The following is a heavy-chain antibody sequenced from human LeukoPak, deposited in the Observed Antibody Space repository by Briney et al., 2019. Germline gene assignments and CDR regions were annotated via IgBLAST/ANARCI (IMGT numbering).Heavy chain of an antibody. Sequence: AETLSLTCTVSGGSISSYYWSWIRQPPGKGLEWIGYIYYSGSTNYNPALKSRLTIPVDTSKNPFSPKLSPVTAADTAVYYCAGQLLSYTAAYFQHWAQGPLVTFPS. CDR3: AGQLLSYTAAYFQH. J-gene: IGHJ1*01. V-gene: IGHV4-59*08. CDR1: GGSISSYY. CDR2: IYYSGST. D-gene: IGHD3-16*01.